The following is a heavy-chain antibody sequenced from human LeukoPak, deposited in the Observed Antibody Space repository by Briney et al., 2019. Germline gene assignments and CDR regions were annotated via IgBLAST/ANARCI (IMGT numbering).Heavy chain of an antibody. Sequence: PGTSLRLSCATSGFIFSHYGMHWVRQAPDKGLEWVAVIWSDGTTQFYADSVRGRFTISRDSSNPVYLQMNSLRVEDTAVYFCARDAQRGFDYSNSLQYWGQGALVTVSS. CDR3: ARDAQRGFDYSNSLQY. CDR1: GFIFSHYG. D-gene: IGHD4-11*01. CDR2: IWSDGTTQ. V-gene: IGHV3-33*01. J-gene: IGHJ4*02.